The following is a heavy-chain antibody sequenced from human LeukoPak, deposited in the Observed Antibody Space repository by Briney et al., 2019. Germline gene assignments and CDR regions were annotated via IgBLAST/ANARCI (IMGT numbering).Heavy chain of an antibody. CDR1: GYTFTSYG. CDR3: ARQGLVVVAATRYYYYGMDV. CDR2: ISAYNGNT. V-gene: IGHV1-18*01. D-gene: IGHD2-15*01. Sequence: ASVTVSCNASGYTFTSYGISWVRQAPGQGLEWMGWISAYNGNTNYAQKLQGRVTMTTDTSTSTAYMELRSLRSDDTAVYYCARQGLVVVAATRYYYYGMDVWGQGTTVTVSS. J-gene: IGHJ6*02.